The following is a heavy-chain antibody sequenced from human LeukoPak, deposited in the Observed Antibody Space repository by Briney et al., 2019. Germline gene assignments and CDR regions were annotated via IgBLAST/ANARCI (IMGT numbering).Heavy chain of an antibody. V-gene: IGHV4-59*08. Sequence: SETLSLTCTVSGGSISSYYWSWIRQPPGKGLEWIGYIYYSGSTNYNPSLKSRVTISVDTSKNQFSLKLSSVTAADTAIYYCARAVSGRFDYWGQGTLVTVSS. CDR3: ARAVSGRFDY. CDR1: GGSISSYY. J-gene: IGHJ4*02. CDR2: IYYSGST. D-gene: IGHD6-19*01.